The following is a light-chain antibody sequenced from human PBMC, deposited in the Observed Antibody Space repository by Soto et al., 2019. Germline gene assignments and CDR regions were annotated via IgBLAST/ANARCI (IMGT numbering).Light chain of an antibody. V-gene: IGKV3-20*01. Sequence: IVLTQSPDTLSLSPGERVTLSCRASQSVRNNYLAWYQQKPGQAPRLLIYETYRRATGIPGRFSGSGSGIDFTLTISRLEPEDFAVYLCQQYGGSSRTFGLGTKVDIK. CDR3: QQYGGSSRT. J-gene: IGKJ1*01. CDR2: ETY. CDR1: QSVRNNY.